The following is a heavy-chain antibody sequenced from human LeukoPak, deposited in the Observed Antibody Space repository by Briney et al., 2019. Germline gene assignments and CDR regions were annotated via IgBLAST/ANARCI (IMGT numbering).Heavy chain of an antibody. CDR3: ARWQVDDAFDI. J-gene: IGHJ3*02. Sequence: SQTLSLTCTVSGGSISSYYWSWIRQPPGKGLEWIGYIYYSGSTNYNPSLKSRVTISVDTSKNQFSLKLSSVTAADTAVYYCARWQVDDAFDIWGQGTMVTVSS. CDR1: GGSISSYY. CDR2: IYYSGST. V-gene: IGHV4-59*01. D-gene: IGHD6-19*01.